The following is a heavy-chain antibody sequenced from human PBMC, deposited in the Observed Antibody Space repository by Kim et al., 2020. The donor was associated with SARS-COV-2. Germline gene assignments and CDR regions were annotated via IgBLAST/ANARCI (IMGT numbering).Heavy chain of an antibody. J-gene: IGHJ5*02. CDR2: IWYDGSNK. Sequence: GGSLRLSCAASGFTFSSYGMHWVRQAPGKGLEWVAVIWYDGSNKYYADSVKGRFTISRDNSKNTLYLQMNSLRAEDTAVYYCAKDLISPRLEFGVRARPNWFDPWGQGTLVTVSS. CDR3: AKDLISPRLEFGVRARPNWFDP. CDR1: GFTFSSYG. V-gene: IGHV3-33*06. D-gene: IGHD3-10*01.